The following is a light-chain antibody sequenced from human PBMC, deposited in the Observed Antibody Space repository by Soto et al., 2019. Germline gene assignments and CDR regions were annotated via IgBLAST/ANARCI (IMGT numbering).Light chain of an antibody. J-gene: IGKJ5*01. Sequence: ETGLTQSPGTLYFSPGERATLSCRASQSVDNSHVAWYQQRRGLPPRLLIYGASNRATGIPDRFSGSGSGADFTLTISRLEPEDFAVYFCQQYGNSPPGTFGQGTRLEIK. CDR2: GAS. CDR3: QQYGNSPPGT. CDR1: QSVDNSH. V-gene: IGKV3-20*01.